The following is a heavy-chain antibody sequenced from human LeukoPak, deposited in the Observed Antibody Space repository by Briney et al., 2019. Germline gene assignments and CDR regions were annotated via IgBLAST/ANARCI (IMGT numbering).Heavy chain of an antibody. Sequence: SETLSLTCSVSGGSISSGSYHWTWIRQPPGKGLEWIGYMFYSGSTYYNPSLKSRVIISVDTSKNQFSLKMTSVTAADTAVYYCTRDGWRQQPDYWGQGTLVTVSS. J-gene: IGHJ4*02. V-gene: IGHV4-31*03. CDR2: MFYSGST. CDR1: GGSISSGSYH. D-gene: IGHD6-13*01. CDR3: TRDGWRQQPDY.